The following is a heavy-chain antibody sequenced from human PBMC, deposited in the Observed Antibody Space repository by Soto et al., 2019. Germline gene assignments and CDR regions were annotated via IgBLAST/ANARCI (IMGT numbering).Heavy chain of an antibody. CDR3: AKVGSGYDSYYGMDV. J-gene: IGHJ6*02. D-gene: IGHD5-12*01. CDR1: GFTFSSYA. V-gene: IGHV3-23*01. Sequence: GGSLRLSCAASGFTFSSYAMSWVRQAPGKGLEWVSAISGSGGSTYYADSVKGRFTISRDNSKNTLYLQMNSLRAEDTAVYYCAKVGSGYDSYYGMDVWGQGTTVTVSS. CDR2: ISGSGGST.